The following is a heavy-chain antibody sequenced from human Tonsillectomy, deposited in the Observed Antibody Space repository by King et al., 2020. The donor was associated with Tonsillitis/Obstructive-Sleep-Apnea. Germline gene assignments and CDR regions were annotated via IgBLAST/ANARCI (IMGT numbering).Heavy chain of an antibody. D-gene: IGHD3-22*01. CDR3: ARGWGDFYDSTI. V-gene: IGHV3-48*03. CDR2: ISSSGSTI. J-gene: IGHJ3*02. CDR1: GFTFSSYE. Sequence: VQLVESGGGLVQPGGSLRLSCAASGFTFSSYEMNWVRQAPGKGLEWVSYISSSGSTIYYADSVKGRFTISRDNAKNSLYLQMNSLRAEDTAVYYCARGWGDFYDSTIWGQGTMVTVSS.